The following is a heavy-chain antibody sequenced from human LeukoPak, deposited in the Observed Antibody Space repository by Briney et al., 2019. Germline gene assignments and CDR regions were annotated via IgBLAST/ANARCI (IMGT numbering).Heavy chain of an antibody. CDR3: ARRRYSPDY. CDR1: GGSFSGYY. J-gene: IGHJ4*02. D-gene: IGHD2-21*01. CDR2: INHSGST. Sequence: SETLSLTCAVYGGSFSGYYWSWIRQPPGKGLEWIGEINHSGSTNYNPSLKSRVTISVDTSKNQFSLKLSSVTAADTAVYYCARRRYSPDYWGQGTLVTVSS. V-gene: IGHV4-34*01.